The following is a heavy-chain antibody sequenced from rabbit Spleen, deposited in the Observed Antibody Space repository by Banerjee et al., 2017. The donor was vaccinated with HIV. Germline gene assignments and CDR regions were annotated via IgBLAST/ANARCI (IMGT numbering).Heavy chain of an antibody. CDR1: GFSFSSSYD. J-gene: IGHJ6*01. CDR3: ARDTGSSFSSYGMDL. D-gene: IGHD8-1*01. Sequence: QEQLVESGGDLGKPEGSLTLTCTASGFSFSSSYDMCWVRQAPGKGLEWIACIYVGSSGNTHYASWAKGRFTISRTSSTTVTLQMTSLTAADTATYFCARDTGSSFSSYGMDLWGPGTLVTVS. CDR2: IYVGSSGNT. V-gene: IGHV1S45*01.